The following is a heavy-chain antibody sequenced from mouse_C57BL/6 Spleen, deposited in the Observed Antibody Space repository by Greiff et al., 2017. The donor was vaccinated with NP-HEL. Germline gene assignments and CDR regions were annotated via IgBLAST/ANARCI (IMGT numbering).Heavy chain of an antibody. D-gene: IGHD1-1*01. J-gene: IGHJ3*01. CDR3: ARDGSSPGWFGD. V-gene: IGHV1-69*01. CDR2: IDPSDSYT. CDR1: GYTFTNYW. Sequence: QVQLQQPGAELVMPGASVKLSCKASGYTFTNYWMHWVKQRPGQGLEWIGEIDPSDSYTNYNQKFKGKSTLTVDKSSSTAYMQLSSLTSEDSAVYYCARDGSSPGWFGDWGQGTLVTVSA.